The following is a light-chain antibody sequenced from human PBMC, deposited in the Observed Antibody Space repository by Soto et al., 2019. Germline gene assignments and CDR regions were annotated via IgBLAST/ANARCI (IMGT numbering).Light chain of an antibody. V-gene: IGKV1-5*03. CDR1: QSISSW. Sequence: DIQMTQSPSTLSASVGDRVTITCRASQSISSWLAWYQQKPGKAPKLLIYKASSLESGVPSRFSGSGSGTEFTLTISSLQPDDSATYYCQQYNSYSYTFGQGTKLDIK. CDR3: QQYNSYSYT. CDR2: KAS. J-gene: IGKJ2*01.